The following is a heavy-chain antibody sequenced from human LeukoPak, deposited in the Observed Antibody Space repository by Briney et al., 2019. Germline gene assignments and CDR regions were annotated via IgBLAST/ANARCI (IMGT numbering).Heavy chain of an antibody. CDR3: TRGAGWLIDY. CDR1: DDPISDYY. CDR2: FYNSGRS. J-gene: IGHJ4*02. D-gene: IGHD3-16*01. Sequence: SETLSLTCTVSDDPISDYYRGWIRQPPGKGLEWIGYFYNSGRSTYNPSLKGRVTISADTSKNHFSLKLNSVTTADTAVYYCTRGAGWLIDYWGQGTLVTVSS. V-gene: IGHV4-59*01.